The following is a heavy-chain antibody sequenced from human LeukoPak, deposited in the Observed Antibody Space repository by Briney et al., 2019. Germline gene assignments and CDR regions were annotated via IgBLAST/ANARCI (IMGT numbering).Heavy chain of an antibody. J-gene: IGHJ4*02. Sequence: GGSLRLSCAASGFTFSNFAMTWVPQAPGKGLEWVSSIVGSSSTYYADSLKGRFTISRDNAKNSLYLQMNSLRAEDTAVYYCARIGAGSSRDYWGQGTLVTVSS. CDR2: IVGSSST. V-gene: IGHV3-21*01. CDR1: GFTFSNFA. D-gene: IGHD6-13*01. CDR3: ARIGAGSSRDY.